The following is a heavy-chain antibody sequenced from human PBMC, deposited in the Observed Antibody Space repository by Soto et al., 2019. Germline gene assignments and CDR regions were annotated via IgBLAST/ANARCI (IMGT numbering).Heavy chain of an antibody. D-gene: IGHD6-13*01. CDR2: ISSSSSYI. Sequence: EVQLVESGGGLVKPGGSLRLSCAASGFTFSSYSMNWVRQAPGKGLEWVSSISSSSSYIYYADSVKGRFTISRDNAKKSLYLQMNSLRAEDTAVYCCARDRSSSYLDYWGQGTLVAVSS. CDR3: ARDRSSSYLDY. J-gene: IGHJ4*02. CDR1: GFTFSSYS. V-gene: IGHV3-21*01.